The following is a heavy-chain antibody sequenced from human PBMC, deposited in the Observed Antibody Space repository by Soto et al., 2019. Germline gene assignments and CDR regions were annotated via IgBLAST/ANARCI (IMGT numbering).Heavy chain of an antibody. V-gene: IGHV4-31*03. J-gene: IGHJ5*02. Sequence: SETLSLTCTVSGGSISSGGYYWSWIRQHPGKGLEWIGYIYYSGSTYYNPSLKSRVTISVDTSKNQFSLKLSSVTAADTAVYYCARDATLELDPWGQGTLVTVSS. CDR1: GGSISSGGYY. CDR2: IYYSGST. CDR3: ARDATLELDP.